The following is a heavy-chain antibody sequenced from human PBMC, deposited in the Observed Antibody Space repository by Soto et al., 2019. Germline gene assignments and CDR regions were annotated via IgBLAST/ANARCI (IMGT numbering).Heavy chain of an antibody. Sequence: EVQLVESGGGLIQPGGSLRLSCAVSGFTVSNNYMSWVRQAPGKGLEGVSVIYSGGYTAYGDSVKGRFTISRNNSKNTLFLKKNSLRADDPAFFYWAPRPGGGGYWGQGTLVTVSS. CDR2: IYSGGYT. CDR1: GFTVSNNY. D-gene: IGHD3-10*01. CDR3: APRPGGGGY. V-gene: IGHV3-53*01. J-gene: IGHJ4*02.